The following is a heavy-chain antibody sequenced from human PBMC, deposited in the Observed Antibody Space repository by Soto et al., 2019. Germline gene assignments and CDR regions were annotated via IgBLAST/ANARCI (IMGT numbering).Heavy chain of an antibody. D-gene: IGHD4-17*01. Sequence: PSETLSLTCTVSGDSISSSYYYWGWIRQPPGKGLEWIGSIYYSGSTYYNPSLKSRVTISVDTSKNQFSLKLSSVTAADTAVYYCARQRWRNGLYVWGQGTTVTVYS. J-gene: IGHJ6*02. V-gene: IGHV4-39*01. CDR3: ARQRWRNGLYV. CDR1: GDSISSSYYY. CDR2: IYYSGST.